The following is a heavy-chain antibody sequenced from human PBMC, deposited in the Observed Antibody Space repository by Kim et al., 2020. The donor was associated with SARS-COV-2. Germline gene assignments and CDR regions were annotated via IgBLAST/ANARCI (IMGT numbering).Heavy chain of an antibody. J-gene: IGHJ5*02. CDR1: GYTFTSYG. CDR2: ISTDNGNT. CDR3: ARDHDYESVDLNSSDL. D-gene: IGHD3-22*01. Sequence: ASVKVSCKASGYTFTSYGISWVRQAPGQGLEWMGWISTDNGNTNYAQKLQGRVTMTTDTSTSTAYMELRSLRSDDTAVYYCARDHDYESVDLNSSDLWGQGPLVTVSS. V-gene: IGHV1-18*01.